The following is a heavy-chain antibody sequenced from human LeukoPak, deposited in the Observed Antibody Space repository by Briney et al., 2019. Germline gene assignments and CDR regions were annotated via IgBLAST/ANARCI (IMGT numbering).Heavy chain of an antibody. J-gene: IGHJ4*02. CDR2: ISDRGGST. CDR1: GFTFSDYA. V-gene: IGHV3-23*01. CDR3: AKGGLGQWPDY. D-gene: IGHD6-19*01. Sequence: GGSLRLSCAASGFTFSDYAMSWVRQAPGKGLEWVSGISDRGGSTFYAESVKGRFTISRDNSKNTLYLQMNSLRAEDTAVYYCAKGGLGQWPDYWGQGTLVTVSS.